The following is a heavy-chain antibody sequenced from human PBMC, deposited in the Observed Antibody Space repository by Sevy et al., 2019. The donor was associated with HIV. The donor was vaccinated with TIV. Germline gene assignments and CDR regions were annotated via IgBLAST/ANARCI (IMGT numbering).Heavy chain of an antibody. J-gene: IGHJ4*02. Sequence: QSETLSLTCAVSGYSISSDYYWGWIRQPPGKGLEWIGSIYHSGYSYYNPSLKSRVTISVDTSKNQFSLKLSSVTAADTAVYYCARAIGTQVAGLYYFDYWGQGTLVTVSS. V-gene: IGHV4-38-2*01. CDR2: IYHSGYS. D-gene: IGHD6-19*01. CDR1: GYSISSDYY. CDR3: ARAIGTQVAGLYYFDY.